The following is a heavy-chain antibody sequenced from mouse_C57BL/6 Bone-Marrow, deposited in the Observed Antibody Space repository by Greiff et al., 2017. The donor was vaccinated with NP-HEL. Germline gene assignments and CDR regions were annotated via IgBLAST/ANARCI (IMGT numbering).Heavy chain of an antibody. D-gene: IGHD1-1*01. V-gene: IGHV5-12*01. CDR1: GFTFSDYY. CDR3: ARLGVLRSYYYAMDY. CDR2: ISNGGGST. Sequence: KLVESGGGLVQPGGSLKLSCAASGFTFSDYYMYWVRQTPEKRLEWVAYISNGGGSTYYPDTVKGRFTISRDNAKNTLYLQMRRLKSEDTAMYYCARLGVLRSYYYAMDYWGQGTSVTVSS. J-gene: IGHJ4*01.